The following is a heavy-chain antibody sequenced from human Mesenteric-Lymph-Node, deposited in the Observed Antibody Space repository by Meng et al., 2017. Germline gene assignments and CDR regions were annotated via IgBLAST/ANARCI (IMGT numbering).Heavy chain of an antibody. V-gene: IGHV3-7*01. Sequence: GESLKISCAASGFTFSSYWMSWVRQAPGKGLEWVANIKQDGSEKYYVDSVKGRFTISRDNAKNSLYLQMNSLRAEDTAVYYCARPYCSGGNCHSDDAFDIWGQGTMVTVSS. J-gene: IGHJ3*02. CDR3: ARPYCSGGNCHSDDAFDI. CDR1: GFTFSSYW. D-gene: IGHD2-15*01. CDR2: IKQDGSEK.